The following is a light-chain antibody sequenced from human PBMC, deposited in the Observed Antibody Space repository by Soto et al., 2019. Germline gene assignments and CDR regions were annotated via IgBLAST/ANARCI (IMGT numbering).Light chain of an antibody. CDR3: QQSYSTPMYT. J-gene: IGKJ2*01. CDR2: AAS. Sequence: DIQMTQSPSSLSASVGDRVTITCRASQSISSYLNWYQQKPGKAPKLLIYAASSLQSGVPSSFSGSGSGTDFTLTISCLQPEDFATYYCQQSYSTPMYTFGQGTKLEIK. CDR1: QSISSY. V-gene: IGKV1-39*01.